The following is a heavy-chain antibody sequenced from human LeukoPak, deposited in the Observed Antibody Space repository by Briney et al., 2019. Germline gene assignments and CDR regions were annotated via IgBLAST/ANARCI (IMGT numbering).Heavy chain of an antibody. CDR1: GGSFSGYY. CDR2: INHSGST. D-gene: IGHD3-10*01. CDR3: ARAPMVRGVIYYYYYYMDV. Sequence: PSETLSLTCAVYGGSFSGYYWSWIRQPPGKGLEWIGEINHSGSTNYNPSLKSRVTISVDTSKNQFSLKLSSVTAADTAVYYCARAPMVRGVIYYYYYYMDVWGKGTTVTISS. J-gene: IGHJ6*03. V-gene: IGHV4-34*01.